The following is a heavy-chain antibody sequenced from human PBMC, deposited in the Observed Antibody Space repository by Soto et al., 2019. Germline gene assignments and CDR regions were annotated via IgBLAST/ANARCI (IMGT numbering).Heavy chain of an antibody. CDR2: IYSGGST. V-gene: IGHV3-66*01. J-gene: IGHJ6*03. CDR3: ATNYYGSGRVYYYYMDV. CDR1: EFTVSSNY. Sequence: LRLSCAACEFTVSSNYMSWVRQAPGKGLEWVSVIYSGGSTYYADSVKGRFTISRDNSKNTLYLQMNSLRAEDTAVYYCATNYYGSGRVYYYYMDVWGKGTTVTVSS. D-gene: IGHD3-10*01.